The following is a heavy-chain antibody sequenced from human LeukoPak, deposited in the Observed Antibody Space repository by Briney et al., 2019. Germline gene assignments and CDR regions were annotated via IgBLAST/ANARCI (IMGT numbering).Heavy chain of an antibody. CDR2: IYYNEYT. Sequence: SETLSLTCTVSRGSVSSSSYYWGWIRQPPWKGLEWIGSIYYNEYTYYNPSLKGRITISVDTSKNPSSPKLSSVTAADTAVYYCARHEYSGSYYGLSWFDPWGPGTLVTVSS. V-gene: IGHV4-39*01. CDR1: RGSVSSSSYY. J-gene: IGHJ5*02. D-gene: IGHD1-26*01. CDR3: ARHEYSGSYYGLSWFDP.